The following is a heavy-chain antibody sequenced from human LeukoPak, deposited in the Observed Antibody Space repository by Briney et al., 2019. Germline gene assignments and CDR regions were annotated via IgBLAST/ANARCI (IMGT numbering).Heavy chain of an antibody. CDR2: INHSGST. V-gene: IGHV4-34*01. J-gene: IGHJ5*02. Sequence: SETLSLTCAVYGGSFSGYYWSWIRQPPGKGLEWIGEINHSGSTNYNPSLKSRVTISVDTSKNQFSLKPSSVTAADTAVYYCARGSRKGWLLNWFDPWGQGTLVTVSS. CDR3: ARGSRKGWLLNWFDP. CDR1: GGSFSGYY. D-gene: IGHD3-9*01.